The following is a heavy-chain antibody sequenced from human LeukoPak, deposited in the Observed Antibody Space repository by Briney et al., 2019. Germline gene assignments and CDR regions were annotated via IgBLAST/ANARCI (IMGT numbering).Heavy chain of an antibody. CDR1: GYTFTVYF. D-gene: IGHD3-22*01. CDR3: ARELNYDSSGYYFDY. CDR2: INPNSGGT. J-gene: IGHJ4*02. Sequence: ASVKVSCKASGYTFTVYFMHWVRQAPGQGLEWMGWINPNSGGTNYAQKFQGRVTMTRDTSISTAYMELSRLRSDDKAVYYCARELNYDSSGYYFDYWGQGTLVTVSS. V-gene: IGHV1-2*02.